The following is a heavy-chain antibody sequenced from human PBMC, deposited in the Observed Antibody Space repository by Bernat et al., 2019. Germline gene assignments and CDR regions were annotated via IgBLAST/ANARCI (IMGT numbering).Heavy chain of an antibody. CDR2: IKSKTDGGTT. CDR3: TTDEGYGDGWYFDL. J-gene: IGHJ2*01. V-gene: IGHV3-15*01. CDR1: GFTFSNAW. D-gene: IGHD4-17*01. Sequence: EVQLVESGGGLVKPGGSLRLSCAASGFTFSNAWMSWVRQAPGKGLEWVGRIKSKTDGGTTDYAAPVKGRFTISRDDSKHTLYLQMNSLKTEDTAVYYCTTDEGYGDGWYFDLWGRGTLVTVSS.